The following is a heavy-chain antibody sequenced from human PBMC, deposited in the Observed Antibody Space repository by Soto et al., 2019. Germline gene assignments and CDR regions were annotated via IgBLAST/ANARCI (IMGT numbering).Heavy chain of an antibody. Sequence: EVQLLESGGGLVQPGGSLRLSCVASGFTFSSYAMSWVRQAPGKGLEWVSAISCSGGSTYYADSVKGRFTISRDKSKNTLYLQMNSLRAEDTAVYYCAVLVDTGMRFDYWGQGTLVTVSS. V-gene: IGHV3-23*01. J-gene: IGHJ4*02. D-gene: IGHD5-18*01. CDR2: ISCSGGST. CDR3: AVLVDTGMRFDY. CDR1: GFTFSSYA.